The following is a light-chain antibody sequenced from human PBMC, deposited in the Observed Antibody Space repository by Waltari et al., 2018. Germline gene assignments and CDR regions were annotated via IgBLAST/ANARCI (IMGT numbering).Light chain of an antibody. CDR1: STDVGAYKY. V-gene: IGLV2-11*01. CDR3: CSYAGSYTYV. J-gene: IGLJ1*01. Sequence: QSALTQPPSVSGSPGQSVTISCTGTSTDVGAYKYVSWYQQHPGKALKLMIYDVSNRPSGVPDRFSGSKSGNTASLTISGLQGEDEADYYCCSYAGSYTYVFGTGTKVTVL. CDR2: DVS.